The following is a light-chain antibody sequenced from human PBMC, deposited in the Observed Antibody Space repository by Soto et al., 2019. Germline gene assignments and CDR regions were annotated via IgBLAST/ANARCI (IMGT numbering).Light chain of an antibody. J-gene: IGLJ2*01. CDR2: DNN. V-gene: IGLV1-51*01. CDR1: SSNIGNNY. Sequence: QSVLTQSPSVSAAPGQQVTISCSGSSSNIGNNYVSWYQQLPGTAPKLLIYDNNKRPSGIPDRFSGSKSGTSGILDITGLQTGDEADYYCATWDGSLPGEVFGGGTQLTVL. CDR3: ATWDGSLPGEV.